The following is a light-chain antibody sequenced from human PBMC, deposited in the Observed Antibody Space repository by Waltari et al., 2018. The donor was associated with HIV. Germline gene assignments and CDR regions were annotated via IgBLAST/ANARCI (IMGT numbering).Light chain of an antibody. CDR3: QQYDDWPLT. J-gene: IGKJ1*01. CDR2: AAS. CDR1: QSVSRN. Sequence: EVMMTQSPATLAVARGERTVLACRASQSVSRNLAWYQQKPGQPPRLLIYAASSRASGVSARISGTGSGTEFTFTISSLQSEDFAVYYCQQYDDWPLTFGQGTRVEIK. V-gene: IGKV3-15*01.